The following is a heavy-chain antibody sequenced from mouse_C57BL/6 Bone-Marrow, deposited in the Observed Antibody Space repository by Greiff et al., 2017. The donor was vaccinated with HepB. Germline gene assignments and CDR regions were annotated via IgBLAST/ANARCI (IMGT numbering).Heavy chain of an antibody. V-gene: IGHV8-8*01. CDR1: GFSLSTFGMG. CDR2: IWWDDDK. J-gene: IGHJ2*01. CDR3: AQIGDIYYGPLYYFDY. D-gene: IGHD1-1*01. Sequence: QVTLKESGPGILQPSQTLSLTCSFSGFSLSTFGMGVGWIRQPSGKGLEWLAHIWWDDDKYYNPALKSRLTISKDTSKNQVFLKIANVDTADTATYYCAQIGDIYYGPLYYFDYWGQGTTLTVSS.